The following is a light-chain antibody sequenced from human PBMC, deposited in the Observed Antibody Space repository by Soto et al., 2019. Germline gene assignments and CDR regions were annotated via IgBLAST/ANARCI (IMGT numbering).Light chain of an antibody. CDR1: QSLLSSSTNKNH. Sequence: DIVMTQYPDSRSVSLGERSTINCKSSQSLLSSSTNKNHLAWYQQQPGQAPRLLIYDASTRATGIPARFSGSGSGTDFTLTISRLEPEDFAVYYCQQYGSSLWTFGQGTKVDIK. CDR2: DAS. J-gene: IGKJ1*01. V-gene: IGKV4-1*01. CDR3: QQYGSSLWT.